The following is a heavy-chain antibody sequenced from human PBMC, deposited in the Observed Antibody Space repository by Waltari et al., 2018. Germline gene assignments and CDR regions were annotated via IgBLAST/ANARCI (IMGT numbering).Heavy chain of an antibody. CDR2: IYSDGSI. J-gene: IGHJ4*02. CDR3: VRVRLGRGVVIIDQ. Sequence: EVGLVESGGGLVQPGGSLRLSCVVSGFPVSPASMSWVRQAPGKGLEWVSTIYSDGSIYYAGSVQGRFTISRDNAKNTVSLQMTSLRGEDTAVYYCVRVRLGRGVVIIDQWGQGTTVTVSS. D-gene: IGHD3-10*01. CDR1: GFPVSPAS. V-gene: IGHV3-66*01.